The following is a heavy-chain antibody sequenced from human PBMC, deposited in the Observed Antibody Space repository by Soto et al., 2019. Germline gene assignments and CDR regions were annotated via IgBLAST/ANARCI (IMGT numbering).Heavy chain of an antibody. CDR3: ARETSSSWLRWFDP. V-gene: IGHV4-59*12. Sequence: PSETLSLTCTVSGGSISSYYWSWIRQPPGKGLERIGYIYYSGSTNYNPSLKSRVTISVDTSKNQFSLKLSSVTAADTAVYYCARETSSSWLRWFDPWGQGTLVTVSS. CDR2: IYYSGST. D-gene: IGHD6-13*01. J-gene: IGHJ5*02. CDR1: GGSISSYY.